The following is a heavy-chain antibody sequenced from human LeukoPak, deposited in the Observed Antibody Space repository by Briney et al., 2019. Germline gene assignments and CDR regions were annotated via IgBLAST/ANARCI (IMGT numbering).Heavy chain of an antibody. CDR3: AADRYGSGSYNY. CDR2: IVVGSGNT. J-gene: IGHJ4*02. Sequence: SVKVCCKASGFTFTSSAVQWVRQARGQRLEWIGWIVVGSGNTNYAQKFQERVTITRDMSTSTAYMELSSLRSEDTAVYYCAADRYGSGSYNYWGQGTLVTVSS. V-gene: IGHV1-58*01. CDR1: GFTFTSSA. D-gene: IGHD3-10*01.